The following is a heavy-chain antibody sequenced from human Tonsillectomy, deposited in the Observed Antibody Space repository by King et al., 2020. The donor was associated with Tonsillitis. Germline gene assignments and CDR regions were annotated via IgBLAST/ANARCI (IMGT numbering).Heavy chain of an antibody. D-gene: IGHD3-3*01. J-gene: IGHJ1*01. CDR2: IRYDGSNK. Sequence: VQLVESGGGVVQPGGSLRLSCAASGFTFSSYGMHWVRQAPGKGLEWVAFIRYDGSNKYYADSVKGRFTISRDNSKNTLYLQMNSLRAEGTAVYYCAKDVGYDFWSGYYTGSPFQHWGQGTLVTVSS. CDR1: GFTFSSYG. CDR3: AKDVGYDFWSGYYTGSPFQH. V-gene: IGHV3-30*02.